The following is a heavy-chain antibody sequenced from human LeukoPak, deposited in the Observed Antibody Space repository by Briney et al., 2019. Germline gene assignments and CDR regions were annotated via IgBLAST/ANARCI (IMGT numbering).Heavy chain of an antibody. J-gene: IGHJ3*02. CDR2: ISSDGGGT. V-gene: IGHV3-53*01. CDR1: GFTVSSNS. Sequence: GGSLRLSCAASGFTVSSNSMSWVRQAPGKGLEWVSAISSDGGGTYYADSVKGRFTISRDNSKNTLYLQMNSLRAEDTAVYYCARAYGDYSGGGHDAFDIWGQGTMVTVSS. CDR3: ARAYGDYSGGGHDAFDI. D-gene: IGHD4-17*01.